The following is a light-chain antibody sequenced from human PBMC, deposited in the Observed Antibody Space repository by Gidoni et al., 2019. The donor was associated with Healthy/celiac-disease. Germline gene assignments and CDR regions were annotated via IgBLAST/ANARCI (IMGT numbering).Light chain of an antibody. Sequence: QSALTQPASVSGSPGQSITISCTGTSSDIGSYNYVSWYQQHPGKAPKLMIYEVTNRPSGVSNRFSGSKSGNTASLTISGLQAEDEADYYCSSYTTNSTPWVFGGGTKLTVL. J-gene: IGLJ3*02. CDR2: EVT. CDR1: SSDIGSYNY. CDR3: SSYTTNSTPWV. V-gene: IGLV2-14*01.